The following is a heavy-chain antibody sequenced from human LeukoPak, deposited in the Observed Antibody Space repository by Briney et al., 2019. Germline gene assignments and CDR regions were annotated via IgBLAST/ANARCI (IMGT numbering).Heavy chain of an antibody. CDR3: ARGYSGSYRVDY. CDR2: ISSDGSST. Sequence: GGSLTLSCAASGFTFSSYWMHWVRQAPGKGLVWVSRISSDGSSTTYADSVKGRFTISRDNAKNTLYLQMNSLRAEDTAVYYCARGYSGSYRVDYWGQGTLVTVSS. J-gene: IGHJ4*02. D-gene: IGHD1-26*01. V-gene: IGHV3-74*01. CDR1: GFTFSSYW.